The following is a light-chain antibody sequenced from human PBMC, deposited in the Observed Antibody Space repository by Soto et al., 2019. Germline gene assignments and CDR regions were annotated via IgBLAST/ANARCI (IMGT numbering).Light chain of an antibody. CDR2: DAS. CDR1: QSISSW. V-gene: IGKV1-5*01. Sequence: DIQMTQSPSTLSASVGDRVTITCRACQSISSWLAWYQQKPGKAPKLLIYDASSLESGVSSRFSGSGSGTEFTLTISSLQPDDFATYYCQQYNSYSITFGQGTRLEIK. J-gene: IGKJ5*01. CDR3: QQYNSYSIT.